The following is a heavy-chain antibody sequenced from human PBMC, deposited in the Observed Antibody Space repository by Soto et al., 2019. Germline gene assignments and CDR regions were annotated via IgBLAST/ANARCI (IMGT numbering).Heavy chain of an antibody. V-gene: IGHV1-18*01. CDR2: ISAYNGNT. Sequence: ASVKVSSKASGSTFTSYGISWVRQAPGQGLEWMGWISAYNGNTNYAQKLQGRVTMTTDTSTSTAYMELRSLRSDDTAVYYCAVVATITSDYYGMDVWGQGTTVTGSS. J-gene: IGHJ6*02. CDR3: AVVATITSDYYGMDV. D-gene: IGHD5-12*01. CDR1: GSTFTSYG.